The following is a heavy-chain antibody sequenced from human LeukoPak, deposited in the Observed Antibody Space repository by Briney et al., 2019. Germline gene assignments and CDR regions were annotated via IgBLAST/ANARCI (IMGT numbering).Heavy chain of an antibody. Sequence: PGGSLRLSCAASGFTFSSCAMSWVRQAPGKGLEWVSAISVSAGSTFYADSLKRRFTTTRHNSNNTQYLPMNSLRAEDTAVYYCAKDQGRSTPELHHWRQGTLVTVSS. CDR2: ISVSAGST. J-gene: IGHJ5*02. V-gene: IGHV3-23*01. CDR3: AKDQGRSTPELHH. CDR1: GFTFSSCA. D-gene: IGHD2/OR15-2a*01.